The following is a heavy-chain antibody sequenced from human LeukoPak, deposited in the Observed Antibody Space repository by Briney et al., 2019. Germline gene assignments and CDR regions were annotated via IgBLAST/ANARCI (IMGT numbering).Heavy chain of an antibody. CDR3: TRVMTIDYYDTSGYYY. CDR1: GFTFSHYA. V-gene: IGHV3-74*01. CDR2: INSDGSST. J-gene: IGHJ4*02. D-gene: IGHD3-22*01. Sequence: GGSLRLSCSASGFTFSHYAIHWVRQAPGKGPVWVSRINSDGSSTNYADAVKGRFTVSRDNAKNTLYLQMNSLRAEDTAVYYCTRVMTIDYYDTSGYYYWGQGTLVTVSS.